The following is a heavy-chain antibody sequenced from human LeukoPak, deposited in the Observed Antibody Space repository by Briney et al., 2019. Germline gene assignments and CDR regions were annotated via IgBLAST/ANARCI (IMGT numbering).Heavy chain of an antibody. J-gene: IGHJ4*02. CDR3: ARGGTSSSLAY. V-gene: IGHV3-48*02. CDR1: GFTFSSYS. D-gene: IGHD4-23*01. CDR2: ISSSSTI. Sequence: GGSLRLSCAASGFTFSSYSINWVRQAPGKGLEWVSYISSSSTISYADSVKGRFTISRDNANNSLYLQMNSLRDEDTAVYYCARGGTSSSLAYWGQGTLVSVSS.